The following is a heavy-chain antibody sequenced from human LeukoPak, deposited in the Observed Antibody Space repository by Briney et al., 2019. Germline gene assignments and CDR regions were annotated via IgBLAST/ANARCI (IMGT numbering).Heavy chain of an antibody. J-gene: IGHJ5*02. CDR3: ARDRVRLHRITMVQGRVAALPTDP. CDR1: GFTFSSYG. CDR2: IWYDGSNK. Sequence: GGSLRLSCAAPGFTFSSYGMHWVRQAPGKGLEWVAVIWYDGSNKYYADSVKGRFTISRDNSKNTLYLQMNSLRAEDTAVYYCARDRVRLHRITMVQGRVAALPTDPWGQGTLVTVSS. D-gene: IGHD3-10*01. V-gene: IGHV3-33*01.